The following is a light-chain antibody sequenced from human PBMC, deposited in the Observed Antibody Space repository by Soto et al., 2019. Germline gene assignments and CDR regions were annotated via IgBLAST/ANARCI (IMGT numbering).Light chain of an antibody. CDR1: QSVSSSY. CDR3: QQYGSSPFT. CDR2: GAS. J-gene: IGKJ3*01. Sequence: EIVLTQSPGTLSLSPGERATLSCRASQSVSSSYLAWYQHKPGQAPRLLISGASSRAAGIPDRFRGGGSGTDFTLTISRLEPEDFAVYYCQQYGSSPFTFGPGTKVDIK. V-gene: IGKV3-20*01.